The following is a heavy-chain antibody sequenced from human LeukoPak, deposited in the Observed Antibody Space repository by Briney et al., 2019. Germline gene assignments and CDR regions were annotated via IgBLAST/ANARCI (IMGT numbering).Heavy chain of an antibody. CDR2: IYSGGST. Sequence: PGGSLRLSCAASGFTVSSNYMSWVRQAPGKGLEWVSVIYSGGSTYYADSVKGRFTISRDNSKDTLYLQMNSLRAEDTAVYYCARVGSIAAHARFGYYFDYWGQGTLVTVSS. V-gene: IGHV3-53*01. CDR1: GFTVSSNY. D-gene: IGHD6-6*01. CDR3: ARVGSIAAHARFGYYFDY. J-gene: IGHJ4*02.